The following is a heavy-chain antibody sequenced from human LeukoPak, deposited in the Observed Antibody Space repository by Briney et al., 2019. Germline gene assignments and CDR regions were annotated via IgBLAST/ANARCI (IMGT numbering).Heavy chain of an antibody. CDR3: ARDSGYWLF. Sequence: SETLSLTCSVSGGSLSSGGHYWGWLRQFPGKRLEWIGNIYITGEASYNPSLKSRLTMSVDTSKNQFSLNLESVTAADTAVYFCARDSGYWLFWGQGTLVTVSS. V-gene: IGHV4-39*07. J-gene: IGHJ4*02. CDR2: IYITGEA. D-gene: IGHD3-22*01. CDR1: GGSLSSGGHY.